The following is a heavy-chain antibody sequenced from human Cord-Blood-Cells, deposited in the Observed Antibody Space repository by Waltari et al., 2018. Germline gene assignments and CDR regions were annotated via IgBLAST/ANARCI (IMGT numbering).Heavy chain of an antibody. CDR1: GYTFTSYG. J-gene: IGHJ6*03. V-gene: IGHV1-18*01. CDR2: VSAYKGNT. D-gene: IGHD3-10*01. CDR3: ARDRGSGSYYYYYYMDV. Sequence: QVQLVQSGAEVKKPGASVKVSCKASGYTFTSYGISWVRQAPGQGLEWMGWVSAYKGNTNYAQEHQGRVTMTTDTSTSTAYMELRSLRSDDTAVYYCARDRGSGSYYYYYYMDVWGKGTTVTVSS.